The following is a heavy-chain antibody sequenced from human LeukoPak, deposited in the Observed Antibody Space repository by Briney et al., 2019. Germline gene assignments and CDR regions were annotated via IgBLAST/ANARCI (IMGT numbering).Heavy chain of an antibody. CDR3: AELGITMIGGV. CDR1: GFTFTAYT. D-gene: IGHD3-10*02. CDR2: ISSSGSTI. V-gene: IGHV3-48*04. J-gene: IGHJ6*04. Sequence: PAGSLRLSCAASGFTFTAYTINWVRQAPGKGLEWVSYISSSGSTIYYADSVKGRFTISRDNAKNSLYLQMNSLRAEDTAVYYCAELGITMIGGVWGKGTTVTISS.